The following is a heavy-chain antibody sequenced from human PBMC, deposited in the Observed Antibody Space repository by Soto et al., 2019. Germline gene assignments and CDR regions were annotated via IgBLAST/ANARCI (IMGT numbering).Heavy chain of an antibody. CDR2: ITTTGRST. CDR1: GFNFTSYA. Sequence: PGGSLRLSCAASGFNFTSYAMHWVRQAPGKGPEYVSGITTTGRSTYYASYVEGRFSIFRDNSRNKLYLQIGSLRPEDMAVYYFARGGVCSGASCYGFYYYGMDVWGQGTTVTVSS. J-gene: IGHJ6*02. V-gene: IGHV3-64*01. CDR3: ARGGVCSGASCYGFYYYGMDV. D-gene: IGHD2-2*01.